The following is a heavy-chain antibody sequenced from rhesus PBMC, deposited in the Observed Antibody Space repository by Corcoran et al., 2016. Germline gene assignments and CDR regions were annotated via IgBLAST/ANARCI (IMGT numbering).Heavy chain of an antibody. CDR2: INSCGGST. Sequence: EVQLVESGGGLAKPGGSLRLSCAASGFTFSSYWMNWVRQAPGKGLEWDSAINSCGGSTYYADSVKCRFTISRENSKNTLSLQMNSLRAEDTAVYYCAKDFYNIWTGYYGFDYWGQGVLVTVSS. CDR1: GFTFSSYW. CDR3: AKDFYNIWTGYYGFDY. J-gene: IGHJ4*01. D-gene: IGHD3-3*01. V-gene: IGHV3S25*01.